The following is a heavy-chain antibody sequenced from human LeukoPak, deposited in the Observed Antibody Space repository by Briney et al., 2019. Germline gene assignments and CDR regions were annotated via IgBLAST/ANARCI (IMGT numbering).Heavy chain of an antibody. J-gene: IGHJ4*02. CDR3: ARLLAASRSFDY. CDR2: IYHSGST. D-gene: IGHD6-25*01. V-gene: IGHV4-4*02. Sequence: KSSETLSLTCAVSGVSISSSNWWSWVRQPPGKGLEWIGEIYHSGSTYYTPSLKSRVTISVDTSKNQFSLKLSSVTAADTAVFYCARLLAASRSFDYWGQGTLVTVSS. CDR1: GVSISSSNW.